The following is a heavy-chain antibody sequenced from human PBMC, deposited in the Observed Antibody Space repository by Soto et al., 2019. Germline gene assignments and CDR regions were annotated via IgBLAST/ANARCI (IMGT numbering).Heavy chain of an antibody. Sequence: GGSLRLSCAASGFTFDDYAMHWVRQAPGKGLEWVSGISWNSGSIGYADSVKGRFTISRDNAKNSLYLQMNSLRAEDTALYYCAKRSTWDQLHRGAFDIWGQGTMVTVSS. V-gene: IGHV3-9*01. J-gene: IGHJ3*02. D-gene: IGHD2-2*01. CDR2: ISWNSGSI. CDR3: AKRSTWDQLHRGAFDI. CDR1: GFTFDDYA.